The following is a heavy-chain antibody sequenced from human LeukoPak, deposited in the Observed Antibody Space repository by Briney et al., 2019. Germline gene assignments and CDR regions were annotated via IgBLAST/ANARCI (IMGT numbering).Heavy chain of an antibody. D-gene: IGHD5-12*01. CDR2: IYYSGST. Sequence: SETLSLTCTVPGGSISSRTYYWAWIRQPRRKGLEWIGSIYYSGSTYYNPSLKSRVTISIDTSKNQFSLNLNSVTAADTAVYYCARNSSGYAFDPWGQGTLVTVSS. CDR1: GGSISSRTYY. J-gene: IGHJ5*02. CDR3: ARNSSGYAFDP. V-gene: IGHV4-39*01.